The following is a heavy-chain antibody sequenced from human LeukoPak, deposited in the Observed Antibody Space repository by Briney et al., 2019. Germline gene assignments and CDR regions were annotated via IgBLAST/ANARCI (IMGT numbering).Heavy chain of an antibody. V-gene: IGHV4-39*01. CDR3: ARHSYSSGWLHFDY. Sequence: SETLSLTSSVSGGSISSSYYYWGWIRQPPGKGLEWIGRIYYSGSTYYNPSLKSRVTISVDTSKSQSSLKLSSLTAADTAVYYCARHSYSSGWLHFDYWGQGTLVTVSS. CDR1: GGSISSSYYY. D-gene: IGHD6-19*01. CDR2: IYYSGST. J-gene: IGHJ4*02.